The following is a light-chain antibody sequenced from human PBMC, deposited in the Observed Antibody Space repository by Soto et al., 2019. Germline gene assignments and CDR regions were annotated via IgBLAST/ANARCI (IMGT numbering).Light chain of an antibody. CDR1: QRIVHSNGNNY. Sequence: DIVMTQSPLSLAVTPGEPASISCKSSQRIVHSNGNNYLDWYVQKPGQSPQLLIYFGSNRASGGPDXFSGSGAGTDFALTISRVEAEDAGVYYCMQALTGLTFGGGTKVEI. V-gene: IGKV2-28*01. CDR2: FGS. J-gene: IGKJ4*01. CDR3: MQALTGLT.